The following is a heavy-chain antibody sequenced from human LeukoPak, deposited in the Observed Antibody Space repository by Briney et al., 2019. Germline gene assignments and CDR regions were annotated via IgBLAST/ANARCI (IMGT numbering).Heavy chain of an antibody. J-gene: IGHJ4*02. CDR1: GFTFSSYG. D-gene: IGHD3-22*01. Sequence: GGSLRLSCAASGFTFSSYGMHCVRQAPGKGLEWVAVIWYDGSNKYYADSVKGRFTISRDNSKNTLYLQMNSLRAEDTAVYYCARDRVPFASSGYYISPFDYWGQGTLVTVSS. CDR3: ARDRVPFASSGYYISPFDY. V-gene: IGHV3-33*01. CDR2: IWYDGSNK.